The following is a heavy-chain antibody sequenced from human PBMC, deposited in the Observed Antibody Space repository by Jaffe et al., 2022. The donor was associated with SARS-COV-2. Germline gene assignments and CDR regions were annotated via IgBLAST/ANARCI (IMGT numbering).Heavy chain of an antibody. CDR2: ISYDGSNK. V-gene: IGHV3-30*04. D-gene: IGHD5-12*01. Sequence: QVQLVESGGGVVQPGRSLRLSCAASGFTFSSYAMHWVRQAPGKGLEWVAVISYDGSNKYYADSVKGRFTISRDNSKNTLYLQMNSLRAEDTAVYYCARSKHIGRDGYTQIAFDYWGQGTLVTVSS. J-gene: IGHJ4*02. CDR3: ARSKHIGRDGYTQIAFDY. CDR1: GFTFSSYA.